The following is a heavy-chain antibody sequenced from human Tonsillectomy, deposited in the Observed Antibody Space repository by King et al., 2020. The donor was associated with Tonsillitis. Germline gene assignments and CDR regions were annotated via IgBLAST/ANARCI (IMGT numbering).Heavy chain of an antibody. Sequence: VQLVESGGGLVQPGGSLRLSCAASGFTFSTYSMNWVRQAPGKGLKWVSYISSSSSTIYYADSVKGRFTISRDNAKNSLYLQMNSLRAEDTAVYYCGRVKLSVAGEPEWYFDLWGRGTLVTVSS. D-gene: IGHD6-19*01. CDR3: GRVKLSVAGEPEWYFDL. CDR1: GFTFSTYS. CDR2: ISSSSSTI. V-gene: IGHV3-48*04. J-gene: IGHJ2*01.